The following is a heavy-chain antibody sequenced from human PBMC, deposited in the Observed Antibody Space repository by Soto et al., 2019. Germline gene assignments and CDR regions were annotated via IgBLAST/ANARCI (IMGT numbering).Heavy chain of an antibody. J-gene: IGHJ4*02. CDR3: ARESEDLTSNFDY. CDR1: GLIFPSYG. Sequence: RLSCSASGLIFPSYGMNWVLQAPGKGLEWVSSISSTTNYIYYGDSMKGRFTISRDNAKNSLYLEMNSLRAEDTAVYYCARESEDLTSNFDYWGQGTLVTVSS. V-gene: IGHV3-21*06. CDR2: ISSTTNYI.